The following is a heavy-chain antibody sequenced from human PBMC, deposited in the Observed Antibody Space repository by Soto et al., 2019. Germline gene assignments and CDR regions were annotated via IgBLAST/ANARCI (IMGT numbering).Heavy chain of an antibody. V-gene: IGHV1-69*13. D-gene: IGHD3-22*01. CDR2: IIPIFGTA. CDR1: GGTFSSYA. CDR3: ARQDYYDSSGYYFFDY. J-gene: IGHJ4*02. Sequence: GASVKVSCKASGGTFSSYAISWVRQAPGQGLEWMGGIIPIFGTANYAQKFQGRVTITADESTSTAYMELSSLRSEDTAVYYCARQDYYDSSGYYFFDYWGQGTLVTVSS.